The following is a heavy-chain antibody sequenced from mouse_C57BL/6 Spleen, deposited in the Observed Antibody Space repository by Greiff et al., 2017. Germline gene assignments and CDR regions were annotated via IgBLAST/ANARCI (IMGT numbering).Heavy chain of an antibody. V-gene: IGHV1-59*01. J-gene: IGHJ2*01. CDR2: IVPSDSYT. D-gene: IGHD2-10*02. CDR3: ARSEDPYGNYLYYLDY. CDR1: GYTFTSYW. Sequence: QVQLKQPGAELVRPGTSVTLSCKASGYTFTSYWMPWVKQRPGQGLEWIGVIVPSDSYTNYNQKFKGQATLTVDTSSSTAYMQLSSLPSEDSAVDYCARSEDPYGNYLYYLDYWGQGTTLTVSS.